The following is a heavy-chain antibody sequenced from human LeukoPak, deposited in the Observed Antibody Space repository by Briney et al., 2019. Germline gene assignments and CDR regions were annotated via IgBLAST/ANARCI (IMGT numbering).Heavy chain of an antibody. J-gene: IGHJ3*02. V-gene: IGHV3-7*03. CDR3: ARDLVFYDSSGYYMSDAFDI. D-gene: IGHD3-22*01. Sequence: GGSLRLSCEASGFSFSNYWMSWVRQAPGKGLEWVANIKQDGSEIYYVDSVRGRFTISRDNAKNSLYLQMNSLRAEDTAVYYCARDLVFYDSSGYYMSDAFDIWGQGTMVTVSS. CDR1: GFSFSNYW. CDR2: IKQDGSEI.